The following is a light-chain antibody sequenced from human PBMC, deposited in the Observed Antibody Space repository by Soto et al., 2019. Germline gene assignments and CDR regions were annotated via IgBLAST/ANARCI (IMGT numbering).Light chain of an antibody. J-gene: IGKJ4*01. CDR2: GAS. CDR1: QSVSTK. V-gene: IGKV3-15*01. Sequence: EIVMTQSPATLSVSPGERATLSCRASQSVSTKLAWYQQKPGQAPRLLIYGASTRATGIPARFSGSGSGTEFTVTISSLQSEDFAVYYCQQYNNWPPLTFGGGTKVEIK. CDR3: QQYNNWPPLT.